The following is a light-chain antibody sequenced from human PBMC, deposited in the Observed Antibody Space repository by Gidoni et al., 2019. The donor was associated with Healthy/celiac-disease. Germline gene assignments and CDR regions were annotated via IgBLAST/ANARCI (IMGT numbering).Light chain of an antibody. CDR2: DAS. V-gene: IGKV3-11*01. CDR3: QQRSNWPPKLT. J-gene: IGKJ4*01. Sequence: EIVLTQSPATLSLSPGERATLSCRASQSVSSYLAWYQQKPGQAPRLLIYDASNRATGIPARFSGSGSGADFTLTISSLEPEDFAVYYCQQRSNWPPKLTFGGGTKVEIK. CDR1: QSVSSY.